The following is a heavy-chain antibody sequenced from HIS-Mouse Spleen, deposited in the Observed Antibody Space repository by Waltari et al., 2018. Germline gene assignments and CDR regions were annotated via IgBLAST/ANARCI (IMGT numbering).Heavy chain of an antibody. D-gene: IGHD6-13*01. V-gene: IGHV4-39*07. Sequence: QLQLQESVPGLVKPSETLSLTCTVPVGSISSSSYYWGWNRQPPGKGLEWIGSIYYSGSTYYNPSLKSRVTISVDTSKNQFSLKLSSVTAADTAVYYCAREIPYSSSWYDWYFDLWGRGTLVTVSS. J-gene: IGHJ2*01. CDR3: AREIPYSSSWYDWYFDL. CDR1: VGSISSSSYY. CDR2: IYYSGST.